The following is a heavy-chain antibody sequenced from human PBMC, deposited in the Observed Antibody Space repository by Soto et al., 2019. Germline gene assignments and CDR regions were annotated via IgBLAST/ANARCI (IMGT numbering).Heavy chain of an antibody. CDR1: GFTFSSYG. J-gene: IGHJ6*02. CDR2: IWYDGSNK. Sequence: TGGSLRLSCAASGFTFSSYGMHWVRQAPGKGLEWVAVIWYDGSNKYYADSVKGRFTISRDNSKNTLYLQMNSLRAEDTAVYYCARVELGEVVAATYYYYYGMDVWGQGTTVTVSS. CDR3: ARVELGEVVAATYYYYYGMDV. D-gene: IGHD2-15*01. V-gene: IGHV3-33*01.